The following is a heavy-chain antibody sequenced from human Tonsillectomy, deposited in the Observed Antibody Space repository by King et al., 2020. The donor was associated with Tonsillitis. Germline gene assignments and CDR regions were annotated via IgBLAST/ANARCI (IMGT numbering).Heavy chain of an antibody. CDR1: GFTFDDYG. CDR2: INWNGGRT. CDR3: ARERIYYDSSGYYPWWFDP. V-gene: IGHV3-20*01. Sequence: QLVQSGGGVVRPGGSLRLSCAASGFTFDDYGMSWVRQVPGKGLEWVSGINWNGGRTAYADSVKGRFTISRDNAKNSLYLQMNSLRAEDTALYHCARERIYYDSSGYYPWWFDPWGQGTLVTVSS. D-gene: IGHD3-22*01. J-gene: IGHJ5*02.